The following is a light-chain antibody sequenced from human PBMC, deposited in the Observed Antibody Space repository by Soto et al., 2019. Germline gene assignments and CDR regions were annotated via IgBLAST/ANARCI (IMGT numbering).Light chain of an antibody. J-gene: IGLJ1*01. CDR1: SSDVGDYNY. V-gene: IGLV2-8*01. CDR3: SSYSGGNTLGD. Sequence: QSVLTKPPSASGSPGQSVTISCTGTSSDVGDYNYVSWYQQRPGKAPKVIIYEVTKRPSGVPGRFSGSKSGNTASLTVSGLQAEDEADYYCSSYSGGNTLGDFGTGTKVTVL. CDR2: EVT.